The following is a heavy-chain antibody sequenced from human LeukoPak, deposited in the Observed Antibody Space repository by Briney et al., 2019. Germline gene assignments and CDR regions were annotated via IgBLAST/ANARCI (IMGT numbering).Heavy chain of an antibody. CDR3: ARDVGASAPDAFDI. J-gene: IGHJ3*02. Sequence: GGSLRLSCTASGFTFSTYNMNWVRQASGKGLEWVSSISTSSNYIYYADSVKGRFTISRDNAKNSLYLQMNSLRVEDTDVYYCARDVGASAPDAFDIWGQGTMVTVSS. D-gene: IGHD1-26*01. V-gene: IGHV3-21*01. CDR1: GFTFSTYN. CDR2: ISTSSNYI.